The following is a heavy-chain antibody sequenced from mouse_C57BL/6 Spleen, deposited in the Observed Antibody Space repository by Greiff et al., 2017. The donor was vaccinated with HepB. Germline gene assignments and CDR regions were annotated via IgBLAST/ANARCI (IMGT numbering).Heavy chain of an antibody. V-gene: IGHV1-55*01. CDR2: IYPGSGST. CDR3: ARGTYYDYLYYAMDY. CDR1: GYTFTSYW. D-gene: IGHD2-4*01. J-gene: IGHJ4*01. Sequence: QVQLQQPGAELVKPGASVKMSCKASGYTFTSYWITWVKQRPGQGLEWIGDIYPGSGSTNYNEKFKSKATLTVDTSSSTAYMQLSSLTSEDSAVYYCARGTYYDYLYYAMDYWGQGTSVTVSS.